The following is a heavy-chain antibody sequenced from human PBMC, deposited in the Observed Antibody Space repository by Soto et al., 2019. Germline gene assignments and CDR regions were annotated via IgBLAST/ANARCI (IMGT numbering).Heavy chain of an antibody. CDR3: ARIYRSAYNSYYYYYYMDV. CDR1: GGSFSGYF. D-gene: IGHD3-10*01. Sequence: SETLSLTCAVYGGSFSGYFWSWIRQPPGKGLEWIGEINHSGSTNHNPSLKSRVTISIDTSNNQFSLKLSSVTAADTAVYYCARIYRSAYNSYYYYYYMDVWGKGTTVTVSS. J-gene: IGHJ6*03. V-gene: IGHV4-34*01. CDR2: INHSGST.